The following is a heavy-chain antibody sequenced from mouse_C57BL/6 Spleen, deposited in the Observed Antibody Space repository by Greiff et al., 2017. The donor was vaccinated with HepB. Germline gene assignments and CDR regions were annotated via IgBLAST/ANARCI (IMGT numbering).Heavy chain of an antibody. CDR3: ARAGDWAYYFDY. D-gene: IGHD4-1*01. CDR2: IHPNSGST. CDR1: GYTFTSYW. V-gene: IGHV1-64*01. J-gene: IGHJ2*01. Sequence: VQLQQPGAELVKPGASVKLSCKASGYTFTSYWMHWVKQRPGQGLEWIGMIHPNSGSTNYNEKFKSKATLTVDKSSSTAYMQLSSLTSEDSAVYYCARAGDWAYYFDYWGQGTTLTVSS.